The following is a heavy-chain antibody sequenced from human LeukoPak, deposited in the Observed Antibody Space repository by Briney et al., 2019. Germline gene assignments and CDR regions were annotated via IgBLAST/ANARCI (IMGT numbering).Heavy chain of an antibody. D-gene: IGHD6-13*01. J-gene: IGHJ3*02. CDR3: ARHDGYSSSWYRKHDAFDI. CDR1: GGSISSGDYY. V-gene: IGHV4-30-4*08. Sequence: SQTLSLTCTVSGGSISSGDYYWSWIRQPPGKGLEWIGYIYYSGSTYYNPSLKSRVTISVDTSKNQFSLKLSSVTAADTAVYYCARHDGYSSSWYRKHDAFDIWGQGTMVTVSS. CDR2: IYYSGST.